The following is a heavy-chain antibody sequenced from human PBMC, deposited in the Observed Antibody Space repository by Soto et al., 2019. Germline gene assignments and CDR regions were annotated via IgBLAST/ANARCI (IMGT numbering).Heavy chain of an antibody. D-gene: IGHD3-22*01. CDR2: IYPGDSDT. J-gene: IGHJ6*02. CDR1: GYSFTSYW. V-gene: IGHV5-51*01. Sequence: GESLKISCKGSGYSFTSYWIGWVRQMPGKGLEWMGIIYPGDSDTRYSPSFQGQVTISADKSISTAYLQWSSLKASDTAMYYCATSRNGAVVVIKGHYYYGMDVWGQGTTVTVSS. CDR3: ATSRNGAVVVIKGHYYYGMDV.